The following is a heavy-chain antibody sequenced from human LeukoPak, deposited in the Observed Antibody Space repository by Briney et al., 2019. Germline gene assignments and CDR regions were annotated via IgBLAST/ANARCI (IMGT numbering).Heavy chain of an antibody. V-gene: IGHV4-39*01. CDR2: FYYSCTT. CDR3: VRRKPRQTFDY. Sequence: SETLSLTCTVSGVSISSSNDYWGGIRQPTGKGVECTLIFYYSCTTYYPPSLKSRVTISVDTSNNQFSLKLNSVTGADTAVYYCVRRKPRQTFDYWSQGTLVTVSS. CDR1: GVSISSSNDY. J-gene: IGHJ4*02.